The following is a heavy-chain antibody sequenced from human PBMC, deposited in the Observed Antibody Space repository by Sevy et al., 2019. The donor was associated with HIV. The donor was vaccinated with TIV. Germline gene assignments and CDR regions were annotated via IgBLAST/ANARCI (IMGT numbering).Heavy chain of an antibody. D-gene: IGHD1-26*01. CDR3: AGENAWGRGYS. J-gene: IGHJ4*02. V-gene: IGHV4-59*08. CDR1: GGSITSLY. CDR2: IYYNGHI. Sequence: SETLSLTCTVSGGSITSLYWNWIRQPPGKGLEWIANIYYNGHINYNPSLKSRLTLSLDMSKNQFSLRLSSVTAADTAMYYCAGENAWGRGYSWGQGTLVTVSS.